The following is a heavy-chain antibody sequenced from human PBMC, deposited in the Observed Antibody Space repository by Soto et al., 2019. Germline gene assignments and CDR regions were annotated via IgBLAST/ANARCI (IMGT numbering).Heavy chain of an antibody. J-gene: IGHJ3*02. V-gene: IGHV3-23*01. Sequence: EVQLLESGGGLVQPGGSLRLSCAASGFTFSSYAMSWVRQAPGKGLEWVSAISGSGGRTYYADSVKGRFTISRDNSKNTLDLQMNSLRAEDTAVYYCAKDGISYLPARGRAGAFDRWGQGTMVTVSS. CDR2: ISGSGGRT. CDR1: GFTFSSYA. CDR3: AKDGISYLPARGRAGAFDR. D-gene: IGHD3-16*02.